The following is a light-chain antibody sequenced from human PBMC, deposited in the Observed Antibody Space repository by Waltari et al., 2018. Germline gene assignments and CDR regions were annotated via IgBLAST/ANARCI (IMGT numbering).Light chain of an antibody. CDR3: ATWDDSLNVPL. CDR1: TSNIAINT. Sequence: QSVLTQPPSASGTPGQRVAISCSGSTSNIAINTVNWYQQLPGAAPKLLIYSRNQRPSGVPYRFSGSKSGTTASLAISGLQSEDEADYYCATWDDSLNVPLFGGGTKLTVL. V-gene: IGLV1-44*01. CDR2: SRN. J-gene: IGLJ2*01.